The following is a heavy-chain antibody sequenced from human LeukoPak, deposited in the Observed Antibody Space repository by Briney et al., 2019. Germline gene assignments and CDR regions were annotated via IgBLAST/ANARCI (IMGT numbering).Heavy chain of an antibody. CDR3: AKDPLWFGENF. J-gene: IGHJ4*02. D-gene: IGHD3-10*01. CDR1: GFTVSSNY. V-gene: IGHV3-53*01. CDR2: IYSGGAT. Sequence: PGGSLRLSCAASGFTVSSNYIGWVRQAPGKGLEYVSVIYSGGATYYADSVKGRFTISRDNSKNTLYLQMNSLRAEDTAVYYCAKDPLWFGENFWGQGTLVTVSS.